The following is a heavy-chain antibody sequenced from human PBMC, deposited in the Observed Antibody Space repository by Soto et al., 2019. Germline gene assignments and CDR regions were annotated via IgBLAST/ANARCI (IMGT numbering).Heavy chain of an antibody. D-gene: IGHD1-7*01. CDR2: ISGSGGST. CDR1: GFTFSSYA. V-gene: IGHV3-23*01. J-gene: IGHJ4*02. CDR3: AIVGRGWNYMIDY. Sequence: GGSLRLSCAASGFTFSSYAMSWVRQAPGKGLEWVSAISGSGGSTYYADSVKGRFTISRDNSKNTLYLQMNSLRAEDTAVYYGAIVGRGWNYMIDYWGQGSLVTVAS.